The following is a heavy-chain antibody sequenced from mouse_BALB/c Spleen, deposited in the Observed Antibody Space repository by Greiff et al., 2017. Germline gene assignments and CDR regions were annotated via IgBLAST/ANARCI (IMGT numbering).Heavy chain of an antibody. CDR1: GFSLTSYG. D-gene: IGHD3-2*01. Sequence: QVKLKQSGPSLVQPSQSLSITCTVSGFSLTSYGVHWVRQSPGKGLEWLGVIWSGGSTDYNAAFISRLSISKDNSKSQVFFKMNSLQANDTAIYYCARKPDSSGYSWFAYWGQGTLVTVSA. V-gene: IGHV2-2*02. CDR2: IWSGGST. CDR3: ARKPDSSGYSWFAY. J-gene: IGHJ3*01.